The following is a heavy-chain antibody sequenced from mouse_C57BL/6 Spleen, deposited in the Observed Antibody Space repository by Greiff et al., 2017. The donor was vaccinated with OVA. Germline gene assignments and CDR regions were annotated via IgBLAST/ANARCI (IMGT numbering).Heavy chain of an antibody. CDR2: IYPRSGNT. J-gene: IGHJ1*03. Sequence: QVQLQQSGAELARPGASVKLSCKASGYTFTSYGISWVKQRTGQGLEWIGEIYPRSGNTYYNEKFKGKATLTADKSSSTAYMELRSLTSEDSAVYFCARDDGYYVGYFDVWGTGTTVTVSS. V-gene: IGHV1-81*01. CDR3: ARDDGYYVGYFDV. CDR1: GYTFTSYG. D-gene: IGHD2-3*01.